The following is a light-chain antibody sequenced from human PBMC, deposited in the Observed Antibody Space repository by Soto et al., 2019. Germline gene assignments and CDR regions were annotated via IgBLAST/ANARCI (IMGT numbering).Light chain of an antibody. CDR3: SSYTRATTYV. CDR1: SSDVGAYNY. J-gene: IGLJ1*01. CDR2: DVS. Sequence: QSALPQPASVSGSPGQSITISCTGTSSDVGAYNYDSWYQQYPGEAPKVIIYDVSHRPAGVSNRFSGSKSGNAASLTISGLQTQDEADYYCSSYTRATTYVFGTGTKVILL. V-gene: IGLV2-14*01.